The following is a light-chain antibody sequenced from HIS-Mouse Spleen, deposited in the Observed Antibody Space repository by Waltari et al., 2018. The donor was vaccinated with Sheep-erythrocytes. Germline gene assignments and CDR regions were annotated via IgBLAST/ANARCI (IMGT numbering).Light chain of an antibody. CDR3: CSYAGSYNHV. J-gene: IGLJ1*01. CDR2: DCS. CDR1: SSDVGGYNY. V-gene: IGLV2-11*01. Sequence: QSALTQPRSVSGSPGQSVTISCTGTSSDVGGYNYVSWYQQHPGKAPKLMIYDCSKRPSGVPDRFPGSKSGTTASLTISGLQAEDEADYYCCSYAGSYNHVFATGTKVTVL.